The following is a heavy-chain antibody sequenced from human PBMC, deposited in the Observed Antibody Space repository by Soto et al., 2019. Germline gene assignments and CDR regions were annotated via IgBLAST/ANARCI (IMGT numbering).Heavy chain of an antibody. D-gene: IGHD3-16*02. CDR3: AKEKDYEYVWGNYRYTSDY. Sequence: VQVLQYGGGLVQPGESLRLYCEASGFTFSSYAMSWVRQAPGKGLEWVSGISGRGSTNYADSVKGRFAISRDNSQNILYLQMNSLRAEDTAVYYCAKEKDYEYVWGNYRYTSDYWGQGTLVTVSS. CDR2: ISGRGST. CDR1: GFTFSSYA. V-gene: IGHV3-23*01. J-gene: IGHJ4*02.